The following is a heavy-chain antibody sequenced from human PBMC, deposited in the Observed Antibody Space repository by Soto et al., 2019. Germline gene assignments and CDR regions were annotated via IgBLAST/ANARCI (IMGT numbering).Heavy chain of an antibody. CDR2: IWYDGSNK. V-gene: IGHV3-33*01. CDR3: ARDTTEFDY. J-gene: IGHJ4*02. Sequence: ESGGGVVQPERSLRLSCAASGFTVSTYGMHWVRQAPGKGLEWVAVIWYDGSNKYYADSVKGRFTISRDNSKNTLYLQMNSPRAEDTAVYYCARDTTEFDYWGQGTLVTVSS. D-gene: IGHD1-1*01. CDR1: GFTVSTYG.